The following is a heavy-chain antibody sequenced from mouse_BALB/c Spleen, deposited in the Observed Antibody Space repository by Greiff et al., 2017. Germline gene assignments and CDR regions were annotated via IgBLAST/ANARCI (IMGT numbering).Heavy chain of an antibody. J-gene: IGHJ4*01. CDR2: IWGDGST. CDR1: GFSLTGYG. D-gene: IGHD2-1*01. CDR3: ARVGNPYYYAMDY. V-gene: IGHV2-6-7*01. Sequence: VQLQESGPGLVAPSQSLSITCTVSGFSLTGYGVNWVRQPPGKGLEWLGMIWGDGSTDYNSALKSRLSISKDNSKSQVFLKMNSLQTDDTARYYCARVGNPYYYAMDYWGQGTSVTVSS.